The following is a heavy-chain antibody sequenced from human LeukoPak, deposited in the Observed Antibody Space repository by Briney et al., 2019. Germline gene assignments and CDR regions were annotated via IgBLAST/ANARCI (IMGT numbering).Heavy chain of an antibody. Sequence: PGRSLRLSCAASGFSFSSNGMHWVRQAPGKGLEWVAVISYGGDKTYYADSVKDRFTISRDNSKSTLYLQMNSLRAEDTALYYCAGYSSSWSSFDYWGQGTLVTVSS. D-gene: IGHD6-13*01. CDR3: AGYSSSWSSFDY. CDR2: ISYGGDKT. CDR1: GFSFSSNG. V-gene: IGHV3-30-3*01. J-gene: IGHJ4*02.